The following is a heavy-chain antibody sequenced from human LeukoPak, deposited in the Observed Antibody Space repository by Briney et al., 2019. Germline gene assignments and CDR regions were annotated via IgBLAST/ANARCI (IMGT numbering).Heavy chain of an antibody. CDR2: IKQDGSEK. CDR3: ARIVDTMFRGYNWFDP. CDR1: GFTFSSYW. Sequence: GGSLRLSCAASGFTFSSYWMSWVRQAPGKGLEWVADIKQDGSEKYYVDSVKGRFTISRDNAKNSLYLQMNSLRAEDTAVYYCARIVDTMFRGYNWFDPWGQGTLVSVSS. J-gene: IGHJ5*02. V-gene: IGHV3-7*01. D-gene: IGHD5-12*01.